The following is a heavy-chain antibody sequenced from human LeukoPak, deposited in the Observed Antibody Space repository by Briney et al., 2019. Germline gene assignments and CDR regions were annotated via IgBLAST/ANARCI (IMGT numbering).Heavy chain of an antibody. CDR1: GGSISSSSYY. J-gene: IGHJ4*02. D-gene: IGHD3-22*01. CDR3: ARASYSYDINGWVPFDY. Sequence: SETLSLTCTVSGGSISSSSYYWSWIRQPAGKGLEWIGRIYTSGSTNYNPSLKSRVTISGDTSKNQFSLRLSSVTAADTAVYYCARASYSYDINGWVPFDYWGQGTLVTVSS. V-gene: IGHV4-61*02. CDR2: IYTSGST.